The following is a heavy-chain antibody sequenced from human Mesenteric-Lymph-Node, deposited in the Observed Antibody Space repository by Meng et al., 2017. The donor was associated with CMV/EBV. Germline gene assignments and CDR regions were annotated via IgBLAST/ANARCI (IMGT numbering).Heavy chain of an antibody. D-gene: IGHD1-1*01. J-gene: IGHJ4*02. Sequence: GESLKISCAASGFTFSSYAMSWVRQAPGKGLEWVSRINFDGDMTTYGDSVEGRFTVSRDNAKNTLYLQMNSLRVEDTAFYYCARDLSWNQIGYWGQGTLVTVSS. CDR3: ARDLSWNQIGY. CDR2: INFDGDMT. V-gene: IGHV3-74*01. CDR1: GFTFSSYA.